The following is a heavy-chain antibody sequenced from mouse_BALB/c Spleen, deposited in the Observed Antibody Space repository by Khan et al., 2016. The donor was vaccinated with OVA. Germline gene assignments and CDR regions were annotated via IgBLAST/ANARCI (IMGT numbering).Heavy chain of an antibody. CDR3: ARGNWQWYYVDY. CDR1: GYTFTNYV. Sequence: VQLQQSGPELVKPGASVKMSCKASGYTFTNYVLHWGKQKPGQGLEWIGYINPYNGGTKYNEKLKGNATLASDKSSITAYIDLNSLTSEDSAVYYCARGNWQWYYVDYWGQGTTLT. J-gene: IGHJ2*01. D-gene: IGHD1-3*01. V-gene: IGHV1S136*01. CDR2: INPYNGGT.